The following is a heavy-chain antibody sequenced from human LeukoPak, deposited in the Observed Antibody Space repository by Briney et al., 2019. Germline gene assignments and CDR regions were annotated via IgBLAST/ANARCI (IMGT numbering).Heavy chain of an antibody. CDR2: IRQDGSEK. CDR1: VFTVRSNH. Sequence: GGSLRLSCAASVFTVRSNHMNWVRQAPGKGLEWVSNIRQDGSEKYYVDSVKGRFTISRDNAKNSLYLQMNSLRAEDTAVYYCARVAAAGIYYYYYMDVWGKGTTVTVSS. D-gene: IGHD6-13*01. V-gene: IGHV3-7*01. CDR3: ARVAAAGIYYYYYMDV. J-gene: IGHJ6*03.